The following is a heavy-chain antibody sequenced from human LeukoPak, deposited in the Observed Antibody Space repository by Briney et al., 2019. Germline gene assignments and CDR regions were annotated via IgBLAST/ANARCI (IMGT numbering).Heavy chain of an antibody. V-gene: IGHV4-39*07. Sequence: KDSETLSLTCTVSGGSIRSSSYYWGWIRQPPGKGLEWIGTIYYSGSTHYNSSLKSRVTISIDTSKNQFSLKLSSVTAADTAVYYCACHSSWYVEGYFDYWGQGTLVTVSS. J-gene: IGHJ4*02. D-gene: IGHD6-13*01. CDR1: GGSIRSSSYY. CDR2: IYYSGST. CDR3: ACHSSWYVEGYFDY.